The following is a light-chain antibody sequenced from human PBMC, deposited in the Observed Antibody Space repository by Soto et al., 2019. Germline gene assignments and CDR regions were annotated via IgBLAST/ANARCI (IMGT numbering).Light chain of an antibody. CDR1: ESVSTN. Sequence: EIVLTQSPATLSLSPGERVTLSCRASESVSTNLAWYQQKPGQAPRLLIYGASSRATGIPDRFSGSGSGTDFTLTISRLEPEDFAVYYCQQYGSSPETFGQGTKVDIK. CDR2: GAS. CDR3: QQYGSSPET. J-gene: IGKJ1*01. V-gene: IGKV3-20*01.